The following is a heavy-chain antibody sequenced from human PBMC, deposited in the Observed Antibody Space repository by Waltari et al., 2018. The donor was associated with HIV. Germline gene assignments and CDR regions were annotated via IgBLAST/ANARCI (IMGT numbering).Heavy chain of an antibody. Sequence: EVQLVESGGGLVQPGGSLRLSCAASGFTFSSYWMHWVRQAPGKGLVGVTRILSGGNSKTHGSSVKGRVNISRDNAKTTVYLQRNSLRAEDTAVYDCARCSSASLKGIDYWGQGTLVIVSS. V-gene: IGHV3-74*01. CDR1: GFTFSSYW. CDR3: ARCSSASLKGIDY. D-gene: IGHD2-2*01. CDR2: ILSGGNSK. J-gene: IGHJ4*02.